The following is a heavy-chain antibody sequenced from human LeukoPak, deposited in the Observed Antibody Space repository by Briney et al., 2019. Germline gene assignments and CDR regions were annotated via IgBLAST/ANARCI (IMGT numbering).Heavy chain of an antibody. V-gene: IGHV3-23*01. CDR3: AKSGAFDI. D-gene: IGHD6-25*01. CDR1: GFTFSRYA. CDR2: ISGSGGST. J-gene: IGHJ3*02. Sequence: QSGGSLRLSCAASGFTFSRYAMNWVRQAPGKGLEWVSAISGSGGSTYYADSVKGRFTISRDNSKNTLYLHMNSLRAEDTAVYYCAKSGAFDIWGQGTMVTVSS.